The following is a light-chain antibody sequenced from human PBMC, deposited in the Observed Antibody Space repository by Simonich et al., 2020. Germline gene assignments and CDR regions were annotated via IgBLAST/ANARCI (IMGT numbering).Light chain of an antibody. CDR3: QQYYSTPLT. V-gene: IGKV4-1*01. Sequence: DIVMTQSPDSLAVSLGERATINCKSSQSVLYSSNNKNYLSWYQQKPGQPPKLLIYWADTRESGVPDRCSGSGSGTDFTLTISSLQAEDVAVYYCQQYYSTPLTFGGGTKVEIK. CDR1: QSVLYSSNNKNY. J-gene: IGKJ4*01. CDR2: WAD.